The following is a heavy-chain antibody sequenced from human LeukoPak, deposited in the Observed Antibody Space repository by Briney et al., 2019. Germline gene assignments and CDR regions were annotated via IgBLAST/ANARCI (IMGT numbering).Heavy chain of an antibody. J-gene: IGHJ4*02. CDR1: GFTFSSYA. V-gene: IGHV3-30-3*01. CDR2: ISYDGSNK. CDR3: ARQIPPILFDY. D-gene: IGHD1-14*01. Sequence: GGSLRLSCAASGFTFSSYAMHWVRQAPGKGLEWVAVISYDGSNKYYADSVKGRFTISRDNSKNTLYLQMNSLRAEDTAVYYCARQIPPILFDYWGQGTLVTVSS.